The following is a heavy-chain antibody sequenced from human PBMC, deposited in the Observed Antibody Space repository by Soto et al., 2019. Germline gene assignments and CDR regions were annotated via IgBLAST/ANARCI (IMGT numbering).Heavy chain of an antibody. CDR2: ISAYNGNT. CDR1: GYTFTSYG. Sequence: QVQLVQSGVEVEKPGASVKVSCKASGYTFTSYGVSWVRQAPGQGLEWMGWISAYNGNTNYAQKFQGRVTMTTDTSTSTAYMEVRSLRSDDTAVYYCARDVPTVTTGGPDYWGQGTLVTVSS. V-gene: IGHV1-18*01. CDR3: ARDVPTVTTGGPDY. D-gene: IGHD4-17*01. J-gene: IGHJ4*02.